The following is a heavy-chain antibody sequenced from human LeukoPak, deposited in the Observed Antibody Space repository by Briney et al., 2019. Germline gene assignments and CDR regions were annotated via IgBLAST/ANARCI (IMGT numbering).Heavy chain of an antibody. CDR3: AKGFAYQLPHSTFDY. J-gene: IGHJ4*02. CDR1: SFTFSSYA. CDR2: ISGSGGST. Sequence: GGSLRLSCAASSFTFSSYAMSWVRQAPGKGLEWVSAISGSGGSTYYADSVKGRFTISRDNSKNTLYLQMNSLRAEDTAVYYCAKGFAYQLPHSTFDYWGQGTLVTVSS. V-gene: IGHV3-23*01. D-gene: IGHD2-2*01.